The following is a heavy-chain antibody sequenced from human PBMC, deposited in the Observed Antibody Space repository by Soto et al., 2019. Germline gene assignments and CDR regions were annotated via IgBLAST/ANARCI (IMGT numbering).Heavy chain of an antibody. Sequence: RGSLRLSCAASGFTFSSFAMSWVRQRPGKGLEWVSAISGSGGSTYYADSVKGRFTISRDNSKNTLYLQMNSLRAEDTAVYYCAKGDYGAPEDWYFDLWGRGTLVTVSS. CDR3: AKGDYGAPEDWYFDL. D-gene: IGHD4-17*01. CDR1: GFTFSSFA. J-gene: IGHJ2*01. V-gene: IGHV3-23*01. CDR2: ISGSGGST.